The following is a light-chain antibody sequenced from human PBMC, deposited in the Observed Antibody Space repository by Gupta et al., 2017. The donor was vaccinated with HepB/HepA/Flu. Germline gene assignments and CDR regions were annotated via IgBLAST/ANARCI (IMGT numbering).Light chain of an antibody. J-gene: IGKJ2*04. CDR3: QQLNSYPPCS. Sequence: DIQLTQSRSFLSASVGDRVTITCRASQGISSYLAWYQQKPGKAPKLLIYAASTLQSGVPSRFSGSGSGTEFTLTISSLQPEDFATYYCQQLNSYPPCSFGQGTKLEIK. CDR2: AAS. V-gene: IGKV1-9*01. CDR1: QGISSY.